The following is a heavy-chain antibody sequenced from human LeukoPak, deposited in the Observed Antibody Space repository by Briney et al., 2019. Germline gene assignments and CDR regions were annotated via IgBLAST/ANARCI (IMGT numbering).Heavy chain of an antibody. CDR1: GGSFSGYY. CDR3: ARRKGRYFDY. CDR2: INHSGST. Sequence: SETLSLTCAVYGGSFSGYYWSWIRQPPGKGLEWIGEINHSGSTNYNPSLKSRVTISVDTSKNQFSLELSSVTAADTAVYYCARRKGRYFDYWGQGTLVTVSS. J-gene: IGHJ4*02. V-gene: IGHV4-34*01.